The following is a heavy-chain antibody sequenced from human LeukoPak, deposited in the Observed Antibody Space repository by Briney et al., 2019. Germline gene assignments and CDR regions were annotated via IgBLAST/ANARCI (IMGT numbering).Heavy chain of an antibody. CDR1: GGSFSGYY. J-gene: IGHJ4*02. Sequence: SETLSLTCAVYGGSFSGYYWSWISQPPGKGLEWIGEINHSGSTNYNPSLKSRVTISVDTSKNQFSLKLSSVAAADTAVYYCARKFCSSTSCYNSYWGQGTLVTVSS. V-gene: IGHV4-34*01. CDR3: ARKFCSSTSCYNSY. D-gene: IGHD2-2*01. CDR2: INHSGST.